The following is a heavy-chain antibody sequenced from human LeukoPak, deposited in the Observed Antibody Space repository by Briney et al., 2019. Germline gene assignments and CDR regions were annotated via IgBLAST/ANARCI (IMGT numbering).Heavy chain of an antibody. CDR3: AKEDCGVDCSTFDY. Sequence: PGGSLRLSCAASGFTFSRYAMSWVRQAPGKGLEWVSAIRCSGGTKYYADSVKGRFNISRDNSKSTLYLQMNSLRAEDTAVYYCAKEDCGVDCSTFDYWGQGTLVTVSS. V-gene: IGHV3-23*01. CDR2: IRCSGGTK. J-gene: IGHJ4*02. CDR1: GFTFSRYA. D-gene: IGHD2-21*02.